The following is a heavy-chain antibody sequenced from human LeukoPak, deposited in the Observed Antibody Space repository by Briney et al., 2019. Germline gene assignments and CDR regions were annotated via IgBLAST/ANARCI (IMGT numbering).Heavy chain of an antibody. Sequence: HPGGSLRLSCAVSGFTVSNYYMTWVRQAPGKGLEWVSVIYSGGSTYYADSVKGRFTISRDSSKNTLYLQMNSLRGEDTAVYYCTRDLGNWGSHDFDCWGQGTLVTVSS. CDR3: TRDLGNWGSHDFDC. J-gene: IGHJ4*02. CDR2: IYSGGST. V-gene: IGHV3-66*01. CDR1: GFTVSNYY. D-gene: IGHD7-27*01.